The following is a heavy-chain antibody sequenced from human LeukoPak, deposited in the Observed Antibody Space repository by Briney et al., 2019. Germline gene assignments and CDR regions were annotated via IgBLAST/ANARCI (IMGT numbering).Heavy chain of an antibody. CDR3: ARTPGIAVVRYYFDY. J-gene: IGHJ4*02. D-gene: IGHD6-19*01. Sequence: SETLSLTCTVSGGSISSSSYYWGWIRQPPGKGLEWIGSIYYSGSTYYNPSLKSRVTISVDTSKNQFSLKLSSVTAADTAVYYCARTPGIAVVRYYFDYWGQGTLVTVSS. V-gene: IGHV4-39*07. CDR2: IYYSGST. CDR1: GGSISSSSYY.